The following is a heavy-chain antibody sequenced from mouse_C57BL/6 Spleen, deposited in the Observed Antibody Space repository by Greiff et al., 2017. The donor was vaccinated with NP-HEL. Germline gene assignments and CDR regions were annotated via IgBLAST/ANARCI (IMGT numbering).Heavy chain of an antibody. CDR2: ISSGSSTI. CDR3: ARRDYSNYVFDY. J-gene: IGHJ2*01. D-gene: IGHD2-5*01. V-gene: IGHV5-17*01. CDR1: GFTFSDYG. Sequence: EVKLVESGGGLVKPGGSLKLSCAASGFTFSDYGMHWVRQAPEKGLEWVAYISSGSSTIYYADTVKGRFTISRDNAKNTLFLQMTSLRSEDTAMYYCARRDYSNYVFDYWGQGTTLTVSS.